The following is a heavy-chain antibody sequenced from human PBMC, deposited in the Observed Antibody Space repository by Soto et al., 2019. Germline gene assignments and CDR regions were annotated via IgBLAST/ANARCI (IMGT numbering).Heavy chain of an antibody. CDR1: GFSFSDYA. V-gene: IGHV3-23*01. CDR3: AKVPFVGWEVRESDY. Sequence: GESLKISCAASGFSFSDYAMSWVRQAPGKGLEWVSTISDSGISTYYADSVKGRFTISRDNSKNTLYLQMSSLSAEDTALYYCAKVPFVGWEVRESDYWGQGTLVTVSS. CDR2: ISDSGIST. D-gene: IGHD1-26*01. J-gene: IGHJ4*02.